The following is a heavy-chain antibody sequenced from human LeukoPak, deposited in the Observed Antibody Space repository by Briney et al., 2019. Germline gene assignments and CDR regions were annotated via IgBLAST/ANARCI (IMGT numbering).Heavy chain of an antibody. Sequence: SETLSLTCTVSGGSISSYYWSWIRQPPRKGLEWIGYIYYSGSTNYNPSLKSRVTISVDTSKNQFSLKLSSVTAADTAVYYCARDQSSIAARASAFDIWGQGTMVTVSS. J-gene: IGHJ3*02. CDR1: GGSISSYY. D-gene: IGHD6-6*01. CDR3: ARDQSSIAARASAFDI. CDR2: IYYSGST. V-gene: IGHV4-59*01.